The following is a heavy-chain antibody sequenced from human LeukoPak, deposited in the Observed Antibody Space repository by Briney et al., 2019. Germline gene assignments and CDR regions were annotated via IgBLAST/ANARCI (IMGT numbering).Heavy chain of an antibody. CDR1: GGSIRSYY. V-gene: IGHV4-39*01. CDR2: IYHSGST. CDR3: ARHSGVYWYFDL. J-gene: IGHJ2*01. Sequence: SETLSLTCTVSGGSIRSYYWGWIRRPPGKGLEWIGSIYHSGSTYYNPSLKSRVTISVDTSKNQFSLKLSSVTAADTAVYYCARHSGVYWYFDLWGRGTLVTVSS.